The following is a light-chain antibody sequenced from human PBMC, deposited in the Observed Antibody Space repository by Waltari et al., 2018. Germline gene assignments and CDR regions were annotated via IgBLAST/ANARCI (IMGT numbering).Light chain of an antibody. J-gene: IGLJ1*01. CDR1: SSDVGGYNY. Sequence: QSALTQPASVSGSPGQSITISCTGTSSDVGGYNYVSWYQQHPGKAPKLRIFEVYNRPSGVSNRFSGARSGNTASLTISGLHAEDEADYYCSSRTGSSTLYVFGTGTKVTVL. CDR2: EVY. CDR3: SSRTGSSTLYV. V-gene: IGLV2-14*01.